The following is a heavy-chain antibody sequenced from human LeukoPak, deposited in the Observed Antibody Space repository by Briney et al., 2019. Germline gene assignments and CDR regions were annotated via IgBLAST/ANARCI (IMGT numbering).Heavy chain of an antibody. Sequence: GGSLSLSCAVSGFTFSSYGMSWVRQAPGKGLEEGSAISESGGSTYYADSVKRRFTITRDNYKNTLFLQMNSLRAEDTAVYYCASIVLWFVYDYWGKGTLVTVSP. J-gene: IGHJ4*02. CDR3: ASIVLWFVYDY. CDR1: GFTFSSYG. CDR2: ISESGGST. D-gene: IGHD2-8*02. V-gene: IGHV3-23*01.